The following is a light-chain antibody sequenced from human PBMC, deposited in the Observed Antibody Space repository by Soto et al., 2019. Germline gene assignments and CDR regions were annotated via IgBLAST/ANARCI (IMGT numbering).Light chain of an antibody. V-gene: IGKV3D-15*01. Sequence: EIVMTQSPASLSVPPGERATLSCRASQSVSTNFAWYQQKPGQAPRLLIHGASTRATGIPARFSGSGSGTELILTISSLQSEDFAVYYCQQYNDWPPWTFGQGTKVDIK. J-gene: IGKJ1*01. CDR3: QQYNDWPPWT. CDR2: GAS. CDR1: QSVSTN.